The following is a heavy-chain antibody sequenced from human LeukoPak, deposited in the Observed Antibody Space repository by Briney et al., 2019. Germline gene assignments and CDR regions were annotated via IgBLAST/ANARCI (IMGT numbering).Heavy chain of an antibody. V-gene: IGHV3-11*01. CDR3: TRFGISGYDDY. D-gene: IGHD5-12*01. CDR2: ISSSGSTT. J-gene: IGHJ4*02. CDR1: GFTFSDYN. Sequence: PGGSLRLSCVASGFTFSDYNINWVRQAPGKGLEWVSYISSSGSTTHYADSVKGRFTISRDNAKNSLYLQMNSLRAADTAVYYCTRFGISGYDDYWGQGTLVTVSS.